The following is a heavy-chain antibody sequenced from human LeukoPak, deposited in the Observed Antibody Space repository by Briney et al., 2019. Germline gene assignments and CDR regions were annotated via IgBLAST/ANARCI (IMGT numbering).Heavy chain of an antibody. J-gene: IGHJ4*02. D-gene: IGHD4-17*01. CDR3: VRIAVTYSFDY. V-gene: IGHV3-21*03. Sequence: GGSLRLSCAASGFTFNIYNMNWVRQAPGKGLEWVSSIGYSSSYIYYADSVKGRFTISRDNAKNSLYLQMNSLRAEDTAVYYCVRIAVTYSFDYWGQGTLVTVSS. CDR2: IGYSSSYI. CDR1: GFTFNIYN.